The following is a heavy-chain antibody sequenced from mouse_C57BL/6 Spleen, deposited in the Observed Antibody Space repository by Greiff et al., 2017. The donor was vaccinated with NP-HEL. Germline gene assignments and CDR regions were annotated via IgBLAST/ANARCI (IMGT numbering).Heavy chain of an antibody. CDR2: IDPENGDT. CDR1: GFNIKDDY. Sequence: EVQLQQSGAELVWPGASVKFSCTASGFNIKDDYMHWVKQRLEQGLEWIGWIDPENGDTEYASKFQGKATITADTSSNTAYLQLSSLTSGDTAVYYCTSYGNYGYWSQGTTLTVSS. V-gene: IGHV14-4*01. CDR3: TSYGNYGY. J-gene: IGHJ2*01. D-gene: IGHD2-1*01.